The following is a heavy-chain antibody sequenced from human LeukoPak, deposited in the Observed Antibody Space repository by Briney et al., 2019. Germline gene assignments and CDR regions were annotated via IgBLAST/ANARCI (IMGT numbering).Heavy chain of an antibody. CDR2: ITPSSSTI. D-gene: IGHD2-15*01. Sequence: PGGSLRLSCSASGFTFSSYNMNWVRQAPGKGLEWVSYITPSSSTIFYADSVKGRFTISRDNSKNTLYLQMNSLRAEDTAVYYCARGRCGSCYFFDYWGQGTLVTVSS. CDR3: ARGRCGSCYFFDY. V-gene: IGHV3-48*01. J-gene: IGHJ4*02. CDR1: GFTFSSYN.